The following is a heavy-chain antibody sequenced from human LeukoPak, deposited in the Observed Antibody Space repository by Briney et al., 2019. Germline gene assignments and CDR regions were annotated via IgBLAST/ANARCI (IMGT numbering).Heavy chain of an antibody. CDR2: MNPNSGNT. V-gene: IGHV1-8*01. J-gene: IGHJ4*02. CDR1: GYTFTSCD. D-gene: IGHD6-6*01. Sequence: ASVKVSCKASGYTFTSCDINWVRQATGQGLEWMGWMNPNSGNTGYAQKFQGRVTMTRDTSISTAYMELSSLRSEDTAVYYCARGFEYSSSSILWGQGTLVTVSS. CDR3: ARGFEYSSSSIL.